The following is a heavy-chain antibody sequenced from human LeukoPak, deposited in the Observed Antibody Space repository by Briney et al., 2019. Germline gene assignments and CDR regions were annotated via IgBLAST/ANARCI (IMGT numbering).Heavy chain of an antibody. CDR3: ARDRGVRGVMDAFDI. V-gene: IGHV1-46*01. Sequence: ASVTVSCKASGYTFTSYYMHWVRQAPGQGLEWMGIINPSGGSTSYAQKFQGRVTMTRDTSTSTVYMELSSLRSEDTAVYYCARDRGVRGVMDAFDIWGQGTMVTVSS. J-gene: IGHJ3*02. D-gene: IGHD3-10*01. CDR1: GYTFTSYY. CDR2: INPSGGST.